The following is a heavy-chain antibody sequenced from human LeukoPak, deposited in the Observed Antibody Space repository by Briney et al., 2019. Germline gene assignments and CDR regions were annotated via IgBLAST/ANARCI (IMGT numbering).Heavy chain of an antibody. CDR1: GGSINSYY. CDR3: ARGRLQLSY. Sequence: PSETLSLTCTVSGGSINSYYWSWIRQPPGKGLEWIGYIYYSGSTNYTPSLKSRVTISVDTSKNQFSLKLSSVTAADTAVYYCARGRLQLSYWGQGTLVTVSS. D-gene: IGHD5-24*01. CDR2: IYYSGST. V-gene: IGHV4-59*08. J-gene: IGHJ4*02.